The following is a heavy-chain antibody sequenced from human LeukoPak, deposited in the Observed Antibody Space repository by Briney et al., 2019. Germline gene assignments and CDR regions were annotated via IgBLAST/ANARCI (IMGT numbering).Heavy chain of an antibody. CDR1: GFTFSSNG. CDR2: LSGSGGST. J-gene: IGHJ4*02. D-gene: IGHD3-22*01. CDR3: AKDAQSLSYYYDSSGYPNY. Sequence: PGGTLRLSCAASGFTFSSNGMSWVRQTPGKGLEWVSALSGSGGSTYYADSVKGRFTISRDNSKNTLYLQMNSLRAEDTAVYYCAKDAQSLSYYYDSSGYPNYWGQGTLVTVSS. V-gene: IGHV3-23*01.